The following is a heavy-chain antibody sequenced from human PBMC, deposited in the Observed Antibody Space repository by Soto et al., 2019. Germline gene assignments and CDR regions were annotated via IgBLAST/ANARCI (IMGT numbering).Heavy chain of an antibody. CDR3: ARGSGWYPPFDY. V-gene: IGHV1-3*01. D-gene: IGHD6-19*01. Sequence: GASVKVSCKASGYTFTSYAMHWVRQAPGQRLEWMGWINAGNGNTKYSQKFQGRVTITRDTSASTAYMELSSLRSEDTAVYDCARGSGWYPPFDYWGQGTLVTVSS. CDR1: GYTFTSYA. J-gene: IGHJ4*02. CDR2: INAGNGNT.